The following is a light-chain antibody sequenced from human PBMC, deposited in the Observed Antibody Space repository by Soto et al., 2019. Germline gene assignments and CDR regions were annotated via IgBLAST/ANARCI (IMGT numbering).Light chain of an antibody. J-gene: IGKJ1*01. Sequence: DIQMTQSPSTLSASVGDRVPITCRASQSISSWLAWYQQKPGKAPKLLIYDASTLESGVPSRFTGRGSGTEFTLTISSLQPEDFATYYCQQYKSYSRMFGQGTKVDIK. V-gene: IGKV1-5*01. CDR2: DAS. CDR3: QQYKSYSRM. CDR1: QSISSW.